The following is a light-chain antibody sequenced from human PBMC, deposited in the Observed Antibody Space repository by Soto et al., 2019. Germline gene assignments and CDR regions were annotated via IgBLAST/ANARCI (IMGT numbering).Light chain of an antibody. CDR1: QIISTY. Sequence: DIQMTQSPSSLAASVGDRVTISCRASQIISTYLNWYQQKPGQVPTLLIYGASSLQSGVPSRFSASGSGTDFTLSIRSLQREDFATYYYQQSYSTPHTFGQGTKLEIK. J-gene: IGKJ2*01. V-gene: IGKV1-39*01. CDR2: GAS. CDR3: QQSYSTPHT.